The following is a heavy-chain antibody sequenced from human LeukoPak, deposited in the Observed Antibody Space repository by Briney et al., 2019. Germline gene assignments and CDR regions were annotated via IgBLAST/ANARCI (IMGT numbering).Heavy chain of an antibody. D-gene: IGHD3-10*01. CDR2: IYPGDSET. V-gene: IGHV5-51*01. J-gene: IGHJ4*02. CDR1: GYSFTSYW. Sequence: GESLKISCKGSGYSFTSYWISWVRQMPGKGLEWMRIIYPGDSETRYSPSFQGQVTISADKSISTAYLQWSSLKASDTAMYYCARREPLWFGESNPPDYWGQGTLVIVSS. CDR3: ARREPLWFGESNPPDY.